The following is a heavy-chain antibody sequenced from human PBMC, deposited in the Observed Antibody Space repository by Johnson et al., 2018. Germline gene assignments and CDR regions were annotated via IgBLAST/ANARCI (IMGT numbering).Heavy chain of an antibody. Sequence: QLQQWGAGLLKPSETLSLTCAVYGGSFSGYHWSWIRQPPGKGLEWIGEINHSGSTNYNPSLKSRVIISGDTSKNQFSLKLSSVTAADTAVYYCARGIAVAGTVAFDIWGQGTMVTVSS. CDR2: INHSGST. D-gene: IGHD6-19*01. CDR3: ARGIAVAGTVAFDI. CDR1: GGSFSGYH. V-gene: IGHV4-34*01. J-gene: IGHJ3*02.